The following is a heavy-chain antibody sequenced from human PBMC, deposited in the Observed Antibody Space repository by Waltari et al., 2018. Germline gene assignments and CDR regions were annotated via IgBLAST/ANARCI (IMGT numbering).Heavy chain of an antibody. D-gene: IGHD6-19*01. Sequence: QVQLQESGPGLVQPSGTLSLTCAVSGGSISRSDWWSWVRQPPGKGLEWIGEIYHSGSTNHNPSLKSRVTISVDKSKNQFSLKLTSVTAADSAVYLCARSLAVANTLTHYYYMDVWGKGTTVTVSS. CDR2: IYHSGST. J-gene: IGHJ6*03. V-gene: IGHV4-4*02. CDR3: ARSLAVANTLTHYYYMDV. CDR1: GGSISRSDW.